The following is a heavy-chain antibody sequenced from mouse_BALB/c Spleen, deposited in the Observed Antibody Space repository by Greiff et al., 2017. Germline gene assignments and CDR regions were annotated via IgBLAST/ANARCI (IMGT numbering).Heavy chain of an antibody. V-gene: IGHV5-6*01. Sequence: EVQLVESGGDLVKPGGSLKLSCAASGFTFSSYGMSWVRQTPDKRLEWVATISSGGSYTYYPDSVKGRFTISRDNAKNTLYLQMSSLKSEDTAMYYCASMITGYFDYWGQGTTLTVSS. CDR3: ASMITGYFDY. CDR1: GFTFSSYG. D-gene: IGHD2-4*01. J-gene: IGHJ2*01. CDR2: ISSGGSYT.